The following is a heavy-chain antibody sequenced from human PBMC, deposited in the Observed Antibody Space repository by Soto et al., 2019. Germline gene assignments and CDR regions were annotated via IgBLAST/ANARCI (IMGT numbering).Heavy chain of an antibody. Sequence: VQLVASGGGLVQPWGSLRLSCAASGFTVSSYWMRWVRQAPGKGLEWVAKIKQDGSEKYYVDSVKGLFTISRDNAKNSLYLQMNSLRAEDTAVYYCARAGKSGYWYFDLWGSGTLVAVSS. J-gene: IGHJ2*01. CDR2: IKQDGSEK. D-gene: IGHD3-10*01. CDR1: GFTVSSYW. V-gene: IGHV3-7*03. CDR3: ARAGKSGYWYFDL.